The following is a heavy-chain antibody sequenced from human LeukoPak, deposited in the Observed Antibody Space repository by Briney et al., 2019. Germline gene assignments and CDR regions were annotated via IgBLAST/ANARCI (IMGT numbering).Heavy chain of an antibody. V-gene: IGHV1-69*06. J-gene: IGHJ4*02. CDR1: GGTFSSYA. CDR2: IIPIFGTA. D-gene: IGHD1-26*01. CDR3: ASERSGSLERFDY. Sequence: GASVKVSCKASGGTFSSYAISWVRQAPGQGLEWMGGIIPIFGTANYAQKFQGRVTITADKSTSTAYMELSSLRSEDTAVYYCASERSGSLERFDYWVQGTLVTVSS.